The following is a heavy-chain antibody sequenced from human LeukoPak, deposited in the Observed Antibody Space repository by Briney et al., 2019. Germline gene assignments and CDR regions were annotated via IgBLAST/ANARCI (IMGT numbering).Heavy chain of an antibody. J-gene: IGHJ4*02. D-gene: IGHD1-26*01. CDR2: ISSSSSYI. V-gene: IGHV3-21*01. CDR1: GFTFSTYT. CDR3: ARDGGSGSYFLY. Sequence: PGGSLRLSCAASGFTFSTYTMNWVRQAPGKGLEWVSSISSSSSYIYYADSVKGRFTISRDNAKNSLYLQMNSLRGEDTAVYYCARDGGSGSYFLYWGQGTLVTVSS.